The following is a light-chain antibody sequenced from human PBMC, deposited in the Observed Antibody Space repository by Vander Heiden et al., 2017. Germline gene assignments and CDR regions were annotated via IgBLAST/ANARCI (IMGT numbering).Light chain of an antibody. J-gene: IGKJ3*01. CDR1: QSVSSSY. CDR3: HQYGSSPFT. Sequence: EIVLTLSPGTLSLSPGERATLSCRASQSVSSSYLAWYQQKPGQTPRLLIYGASSRATGIPDRFSGSGSGADFTLTISSLEPEDFAVYYCHQYGSSPFTFGPGTTVDIK. CDR2: GAS. V-gene: IGKV3-20*01.